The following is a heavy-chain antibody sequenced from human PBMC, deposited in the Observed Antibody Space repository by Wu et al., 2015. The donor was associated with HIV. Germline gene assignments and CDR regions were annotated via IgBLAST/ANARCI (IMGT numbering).Heavy chain of an antibody. V-gene: IGHV1-69*05. J-gene: IGHJ4*02. CDR3: ARNLAISFWSEFYFDY. Sequence: QVQLVQSGAEVKKPGSSVKVSCKASGGTFSSYAISWVRQAPGQGLEWMGRIIPIFGTANYAQKFQGRVTVTTDTSTNTAYLELRSLRFDDTAVYYCARNLAISFWSEFYFDYWGQGTLVTVSP. CDR1: GGTFSSYA. CDR2: IIPIFGTA. D-gene: IGHD3-16*02.